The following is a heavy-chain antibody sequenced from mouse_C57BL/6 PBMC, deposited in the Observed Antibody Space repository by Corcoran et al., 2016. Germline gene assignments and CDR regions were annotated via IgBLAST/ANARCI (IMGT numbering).Heavy chain of an antibody. Sequence: QIQLVQSGPELKKPGETVKISCKASGYTFTTYGMSWVKQAPGKGLKWMGWINTYSGVPTYADDFKGRFAFSLETSASTAYLQINNLKNEDTATYFCARSPRYDGGFAYWGQGTLVTVSA. CDR3: ARSPRYDGGFAY. D-gene: IGHD2-12*01. V-gene: IGHV9-3*01. J-gene: IGHJ3*01. CDR2: INTYSGVP. CDR1: GYTFTTYG.